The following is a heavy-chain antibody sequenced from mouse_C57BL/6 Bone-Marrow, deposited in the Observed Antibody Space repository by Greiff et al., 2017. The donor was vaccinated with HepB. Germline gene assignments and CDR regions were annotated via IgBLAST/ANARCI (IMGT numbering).Heavy chain of an antibody. Sequence: EVKLQESGPGLVKPSQSLSLTCSVTGYSITSGYYWNWIRQFPGNKLEWMGYISYDGSNNYNPSLKNRISITRDTSKNQFFLKLNSVTTEDTATYYCASGGLRRRAWFAYWGQGTLVTVSA. D-gene: IGHD2-2*01. J-gene: IGHJ3*01. CDR3: ASGGLRRRAWFAY. CDR2: ISYDGSN. V-gene: IGHV3-6*01. CDR1: GYSITSGYY.